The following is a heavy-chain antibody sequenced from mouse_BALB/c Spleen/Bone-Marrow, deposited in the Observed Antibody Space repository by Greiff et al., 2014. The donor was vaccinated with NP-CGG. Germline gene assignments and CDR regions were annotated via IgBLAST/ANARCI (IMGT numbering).Heavy chain of an antibody. Sequence: VQVESGPGLVAPSQSLSITCTVSGFSLTSYGVHWVRQPPGKVLEWLGVIWAGGSTNYNSALMSRLSISKDNSKSQVFLKMNSLQTDDTAMYYCARGSYYEGAMDYWGQGTSVTVSS. CDR2: IWAGGST. V-gene: IGHV2-9*02. CDR3: ARGSYYEGAMDY. CDR1: GFSLTSYG. J-gene: IGHJ4*01. D-gene: IGHD1-1*01.